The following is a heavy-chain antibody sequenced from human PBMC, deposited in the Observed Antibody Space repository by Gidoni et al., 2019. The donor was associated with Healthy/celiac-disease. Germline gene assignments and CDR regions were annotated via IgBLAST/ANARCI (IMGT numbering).Heavy chain of an antibody. CDR2: INPSGGST. D-gene: IGHD2-2*01. Sequence: QVQLVQSGAAVKTPGASVKVSCQASGYTFTSYYMPRLRKAPGQGLEWMGIINPSGGSTSYAQKCQGRVTMTRDTSTSTVYMELSSLRSEDTAVYYCARVSSDCSSTSCYAPMRYYYYYMDVWGKGTTVTVSS. CDR1: GYTFTSYY. CDR3: ARVSSDCSSTSCYAPMRYYYYYMDV. J-gene: IGHJ6*03. V-gene: IGHV1-46*01.